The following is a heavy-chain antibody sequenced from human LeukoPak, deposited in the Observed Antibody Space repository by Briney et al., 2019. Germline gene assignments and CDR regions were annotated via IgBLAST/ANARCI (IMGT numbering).Heavy chain of an antibody. CDR3: AIANSLYCRSTSSLFDC. J-gene: IGHJ4*02. Sequence: ASVKVSCKASGYTFTGYYMHWVRQAPGQGLEWMAWINPNSGGTYYAQKFHDRITMTRDTSISTAYMELSTLKSDDTTIDYGAIANSLYCRSTSSLFDCWGQGTLATVPS. CDR2: INPNSGGT. D-gene: IGHD2-2*01. V-gene: IGHV1-2*02. CDR1: GYTFTGYY.